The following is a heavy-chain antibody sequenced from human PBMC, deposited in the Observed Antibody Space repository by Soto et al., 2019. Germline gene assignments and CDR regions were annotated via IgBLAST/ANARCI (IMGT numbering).Heavy chain of an antibody. V-gene: IGHV5-51*01. D-gene: IGHD3-10*01. Sequence: PGESLKISCKGSGYNFANYWIGWVRQMPGKGLEWMGIIYPGDSDTRYSPSFQGQVTISADKSISTAYLQWSSLRASDTAMYYCASGNYGWFFYFSGPGTFVTVSS. J-gene: IGHJ4*02. CDR1: GYNFANYW. CDR2: IYPGDSDT. CDR3: ASGNYGWFFYF.